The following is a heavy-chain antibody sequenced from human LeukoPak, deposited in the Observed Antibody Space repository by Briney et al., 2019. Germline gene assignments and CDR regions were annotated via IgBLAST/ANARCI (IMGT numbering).Heavy chain of an antibody. Sequence: SVKVSCKASGGTFSSYAISWVRQAPGQGLEWMGRIIPILGIANYAQKFQGRVTITADKSTSTAYMKLSSLRSEDTAVYYCARAYCSSTSCSYYYGMDVWGQGTTVTVSS. V-gene: IGHV1-69*04. D-gene: IGHD2-2*01. J-gene: IGHJ6*02. CDR1: GGTFSSYA. CDR3: ARAYCSSTSCSYYYGMDV. CDR2: IIPILGIA.